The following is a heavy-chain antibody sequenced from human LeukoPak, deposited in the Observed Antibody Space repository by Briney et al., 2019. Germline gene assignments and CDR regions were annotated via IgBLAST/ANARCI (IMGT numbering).Heavy chain of an antibody. CDR1: GFTFDDYA. V-gene: IGHV3-9*01. D-gene: IGHD3-3*01. J-gene: IGHJ4*02. CDR3: AKYSGDYFGDY. Sequence: GGSLRLSCAASGFTFDDYAMHWVRQAPGKGLEWVSGISWNSGSIGYADSVKGRFTISRDNSKNTLYLQMNSLRVEDTAIYYCAKYSGDYFGDYWGQGNLVTVSS. CDR2: ISWNSGSI.